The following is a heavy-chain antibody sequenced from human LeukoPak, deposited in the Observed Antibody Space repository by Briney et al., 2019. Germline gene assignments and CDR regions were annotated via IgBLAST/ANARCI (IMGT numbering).Heavy chain of an antibody. CDR1: GFTVSSNY. V-gene: IGHV3-53*01. CDR3: ARAIVGATLSY. Sequence: QPGGSLRLSCAASGFTVSSNYMSWVRQAPGKGLEWVSVIYSGGSTYYADSVKGRFTISRDNSKNTLYLQMNSLRAEDTAVYYCARAIVGATLSYWGQGTLVTVSS. D-gene: IGHD1-26*01. CDR2: IYSGGST. J-gene: IGHJ4*02.